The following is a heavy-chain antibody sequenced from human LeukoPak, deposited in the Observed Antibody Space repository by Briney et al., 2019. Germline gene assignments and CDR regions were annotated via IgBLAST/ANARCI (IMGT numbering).Heavy chain of an antibody. D-gene: IGHD2-15*01. J-gene: IGHJ6*03. CDR2: IRYDGSNK. CDR3: AKRSGGSPTLGYYYYYMDV. CDR1: GFTFSSYG. Sequence: GGSLRLSCAASGFTFSSYGMHWVHQAPGKGLEWVAFIRYDGSNKYYAGSVKGRFTISRDNSKNTLYLQMNSLRAEDTAVYYCAKRSGGSPTLGYYYYYMDVWGKGTTVTVSS. V-gene: IGHV3-30*02.